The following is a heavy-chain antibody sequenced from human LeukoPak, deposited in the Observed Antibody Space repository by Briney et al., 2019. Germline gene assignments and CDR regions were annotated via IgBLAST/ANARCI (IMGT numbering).Heavy chain of an antibody. Sequence: GGSLRLSCAASGFTFSGYAMSWVRQAPGKGLEWVSAISGSGGTTYYADSVKGRFTISRDNSKNTVYLQMNSLRAEDTAVYYCANRGNTVTTLDYWGQGTLVTVSS. CDR3: ANRGNTVTTLDY. CDR2: ISGSGGTT. J-gene: IGHJ4*02. D-gene: IGHD4-17*01. V-gene: IGHV3-23*01. CDR1: GFTFSGYA.